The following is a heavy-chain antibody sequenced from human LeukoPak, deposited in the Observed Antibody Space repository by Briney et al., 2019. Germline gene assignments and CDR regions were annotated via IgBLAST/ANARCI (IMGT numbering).Heavy chain of an antibody. V-gene: IGHV3-7*01. Sequence: PGGSLRLSCAASGFTFSSYWMNWVRQVPGKGLEWVANIKQDGSENNYVDSVKGRFTISRDNTKSSLDLQMNSLKAEDTAVYYCARAGGYASSWAFWGQGTLVTVSS. D-gene: IGHD5-12*01. CDR1: GFTFSSYW. J-gene: IGHJ4*02. CDR2: IKQDGSEN. CDR3: ARAGGYASSWAF.